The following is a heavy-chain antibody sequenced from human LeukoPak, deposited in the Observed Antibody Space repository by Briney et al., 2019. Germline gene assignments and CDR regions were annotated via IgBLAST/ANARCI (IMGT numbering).Heavy chain of an antibody. V-gene: IGHV1-2*02. J-gene: IGHJ5*02. CDR3: ARARGDIVVVPAAIWFDP. CDR2: IKPNNGGT. Sequence: GASVKVSCKASGYTFTGYYMHWVRQAPGQGLEGMGWIKPNNGGTNYAQKFQGRVTTTRDTSISTAYMELSRLRSDDTAVYYCARARGDIVVVPAAIWFDPWGQGTLVTVSS. CDR1: GYTFTGYY. D-gene: IGHD2-2*01.